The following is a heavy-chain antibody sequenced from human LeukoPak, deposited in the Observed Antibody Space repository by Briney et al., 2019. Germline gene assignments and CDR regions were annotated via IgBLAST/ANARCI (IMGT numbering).Heavy chain of an antibody. J-gene: IGHJ4*02. Sequence: SETLSLTCTVSGGSISTYYWSWIRQLPGKGLEWIGYTYYSGSTNYNPSLKGRVTISVDTSKNQFSLKLNSVTAADTAVYYCARHANYYDSSGFYQYFDYWGQGTLATVSS. CDR1: GGSISTYY. CDR2: TYYSGST. CDR3: ARHANYYDSSGFYQYFDY. D-gene: IGHD3-22*01. V-gene: IGHV4-59*08.